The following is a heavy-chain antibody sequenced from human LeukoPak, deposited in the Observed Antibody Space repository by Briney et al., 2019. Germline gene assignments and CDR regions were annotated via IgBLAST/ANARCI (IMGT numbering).Heavy chain of an antibody. CDR3: AKAGASGSGPIDS. CDR1: GFTFSNYW. V-gene: IGHV3-7*01. CDR2: IKQDGSEK. Sequence: GGSLRLSCAASGFTFSNYWMSWVRQAPGKGLEWVANIKQDGSEKYYVDSVKGRFTISRDNSKNTLYLEMNRLRPEDTALYYCAKAGASGSGPIDSWGQGTLVTVSS. D-gene: IGHD3-10*01. J-gene: IGHJ4*02.